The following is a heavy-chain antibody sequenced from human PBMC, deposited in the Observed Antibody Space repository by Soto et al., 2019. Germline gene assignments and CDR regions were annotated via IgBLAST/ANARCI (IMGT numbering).Heavy chain of an antibody. J-gene: IGHJ6*02. CDR3: ARDFNDYSNYYYYGMDV. Sequence: QVQLQESGPGLVKPSETLSLTSTVSGGSISSYYWSWIRQPAGKGLEWIGRIYTSGSTNYNPSLKSRVTMSVDTSKNQFSLKLSSVTAADTAVYYCARDFNDYSNYYYYGMDVWGQGTTVTVSS. V-gene: IGHV4-4*07. D-gene: IGHD4-4*01. CDR1: GGSISSYY. CDR2: IYTSGST.